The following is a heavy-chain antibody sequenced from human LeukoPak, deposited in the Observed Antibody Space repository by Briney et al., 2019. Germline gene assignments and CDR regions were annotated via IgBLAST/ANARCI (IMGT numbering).Heavy chain of an antibody. V-gene: IGHV4-61*02. D-gene: IGHD2-15*01. CDR1: GGSISSGSYY. Sequence: SETLSLTCTVSGGSISSGSYYWSWIRQPAGKGLEWIGRIYTSGSTNYNPSLKSRVTISVDTSKNQFSLKLSSVTAADTAVYYCARDLPVGSDVWGKGTTVTVSS. CDR3: ARDLPVGSDV. J-gene: IGHJ6*04. CDR2: IYTSGST.